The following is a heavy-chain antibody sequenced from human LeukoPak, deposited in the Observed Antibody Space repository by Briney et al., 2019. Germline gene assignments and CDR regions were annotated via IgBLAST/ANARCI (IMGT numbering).Heavy chain of an antibody. D-gene: IGHD6-13*01. Sequence: GSLRLSCAASGFTFSSYGMSWVRQAPGKGLEWIGSIYYSGRTYYNPSLKSRVTISVDTSKNQFSLKLSSVTAADTAVYYCASLRQQLVSNYYMDVWGKGTTVTVSS. CDR2: IYYSGRT. CDR1: GFTFSSYG. J-gene: IGHJ6*03. V-gene: IGHV4-38-2*01. CDR3: ASLRQQLVSNYYMDV.